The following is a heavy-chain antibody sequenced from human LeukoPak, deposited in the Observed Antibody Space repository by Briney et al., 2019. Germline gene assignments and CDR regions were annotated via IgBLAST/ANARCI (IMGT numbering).Heavy chain of an antibody. D-gene: IGHD3-9*01. V-gene: IGHV4-59*01. CDR1: GGSISSYY. CDR3: ARAEVGDFDWLPLDY. CDR2: IYYSGST. Sequence: PSETLSLTCTVPGGSISSYYWSWIRQPPGKGLEWIGYIYYSGSTNYNPSLKSRVTISVDTSKNQFSLKLSSVTAADTAVYYCARAEVGDFDWLPLDYWGQGTLVTVSS. J-gene: IGHJ4*02.